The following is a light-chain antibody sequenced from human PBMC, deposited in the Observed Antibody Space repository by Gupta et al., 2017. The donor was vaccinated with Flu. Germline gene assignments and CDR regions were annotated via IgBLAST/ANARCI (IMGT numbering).Light chain of an antibody. CDR3: ATWDDTLSGRV. Sequence: QSVLTQPPSVSETPGQRVTISCSGSSSNIGGNYVYWFQQLPGAAPKLLIYRNTQRPSGVPDRCSGSKSDTSASLAISGLRSEDEADYYCATWDDTLSGRVFGGGTKVTVL. CDR2: RNT. J-gene: IGLJ2*01. V-gene: IGLV1-47*01. CDR1: SSNIGGNY.